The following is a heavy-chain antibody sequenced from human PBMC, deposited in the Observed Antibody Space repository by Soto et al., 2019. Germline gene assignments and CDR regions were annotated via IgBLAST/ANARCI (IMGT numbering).Heavy chain of an antibody. J-gene: IGHJ1*01. V-gene: IGHV3-15*01. D-gene: IGHD5-12*01. CDR3: TTHSGYELHSGSLQH. Sequence: EVQLVESGGGLVKPGGSLRLSCAASGFTFSNAWMSWVRQAPGKGLEWVGRIKSKTDGGTTDYAAPVKGRFTISRDDSKNTLYLQMNSLKTEDTAVYYCTTHSGYELHSGSLQHWGQGTLVTVSS. CDR2: IKSKTDGGTT. CDR1: GFTFSNAW.